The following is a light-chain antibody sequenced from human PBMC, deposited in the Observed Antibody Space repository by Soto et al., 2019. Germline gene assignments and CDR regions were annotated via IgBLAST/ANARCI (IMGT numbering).Light chain of an antibody. CDR1: QGISSY. J-gene: IGKJ5*01. Sequence: DIELIQSVYFLSASVGDRITITCRASQGISSYLAWYQQKPGKAPNLLIHTASTLQSGVPSRFSGSGSGTDFTLTIISLRPGDFASYDFQLSYSTPVTFGQGTLLEIK. V-gene: IGKV1-39*01. CDR2: TAS. CDR3: QLSYSTPVT.